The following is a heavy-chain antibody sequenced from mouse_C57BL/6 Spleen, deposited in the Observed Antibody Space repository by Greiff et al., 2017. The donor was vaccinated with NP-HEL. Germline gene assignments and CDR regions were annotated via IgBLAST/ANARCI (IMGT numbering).Heavy chain of an antibody. D-gene: IGHD1-1*01. CDR3: ARNWGYYGSSLMDY. CDR2: IWSGGST. V-gene: IGHV2-2*01. Sequence: VQLQESGPGLVQPSQSLSITCTVSGFSLTSYGVHWVRQSPGKGLEWLGVIWSGGSTDYNAAFISRLSISKDNSKSQVFFKMNSLQADDTAIYYCARNWGYYGSSLMDYWGQRTSVTVSS. J-gene: IGHJ4*01. CDR1: GFSLTSYG.